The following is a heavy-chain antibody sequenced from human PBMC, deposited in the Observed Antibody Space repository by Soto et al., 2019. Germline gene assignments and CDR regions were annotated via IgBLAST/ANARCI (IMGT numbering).Heavy chain of an antibody. V-gene: IGHV3-23*01. Sequence: EVQLLESGGGLVQPGGSLRLSCTASGFTFSGYAMSWVRQSPGKELEWVAAITGDGHRTYYADSVEGRFTISRDNSKKTLFLQMYSLRTEDTAIYHCAKRDYYDSATFSPLFESWGQGVLVTVSS. D-gene: IGHD3-22*01. CDR3: AKRDYYDSATFSPLFES. CDR2: ITGDGHRT. CDR1: GFTFSGYA. J-gene: IGHJ4*02.